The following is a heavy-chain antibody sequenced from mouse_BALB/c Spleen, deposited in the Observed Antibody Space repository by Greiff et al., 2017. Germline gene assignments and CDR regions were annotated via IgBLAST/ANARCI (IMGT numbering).Heavy chain of an antibody. J-gene: IGHJ2*01. CDR1: GYTFTDYE. D-gene: IGHD1-1*01. V-gene: IGHV1-15*01. CDR2: IDPETGGT. CDR3: TRRYYGSSPYYFDY. Sequence: QVQLQQSGAELVRPGASVTLSCKASGYTFTDYEMHWVKQTPVHGLEWIGAIDPETGGTAYNQKFKGKATLTADKSSSTAYMELRSLTSEDSAVYYCTRRYYGSSPYYFDYWGQGTTLTVSS.